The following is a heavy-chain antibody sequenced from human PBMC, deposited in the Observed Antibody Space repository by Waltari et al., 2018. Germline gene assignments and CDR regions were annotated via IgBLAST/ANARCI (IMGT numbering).Heavy chain of an antibody. CDR1: GLPWCSCW. CDR3: AIGGVETSWYWRY. D-gene: IGHD6-13*01. Sequence: EVQVVESGGGLVQPGGSVRLPGPGWGLPWCSCWMTWVRQAPGKGLEWVANRKTDGSETYYVDSVKGRFTISRDNTKNSLYLQMSSLRAEDTAVYYCAIGGVETSWYWRYWGQGTLVTVSS. V-gene: IGHV3-7*01. CDR2: RKTDGSET. J-gene: IGHJ4*02.